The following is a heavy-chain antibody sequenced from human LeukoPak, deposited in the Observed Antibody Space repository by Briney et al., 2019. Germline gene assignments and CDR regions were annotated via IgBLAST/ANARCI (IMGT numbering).Heavy chain of an antibody. V-gene: IGHV1-18*01. Sequence: ASVKVSCKASGYTFINYGISWVRQAPGQGLEWMGWISAENGNTGYVENLQGRVTMTTDTSTSTAYMEVRSLISDDTAVYYCARVPAQEKGYCSDGSCYRGFDNWGQGTLVTVSS. J-gene: IGHJ4*02. CDR1: GYTFINYG. CDR2: ISAENGNT. CDR3: ARVPAQEKGYCSDGSCYRGFDN. D-gene: IGHD2-15*01.